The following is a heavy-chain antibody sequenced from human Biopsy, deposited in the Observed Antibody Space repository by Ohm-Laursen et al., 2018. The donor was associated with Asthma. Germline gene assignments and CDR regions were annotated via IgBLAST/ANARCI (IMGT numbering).Heavy chain of an antibody. Sequence: TLSLTCTISGGSISSYYWSWIRQPPGKGPEWIGYISYGGKTSYNPSLKNRVTISRDTSKNQFSLRLTSVTAADTAVYFCARRITIFGVVQKDHGMDAWGQGTTVIVSS. CDR3: ARRITIFGVVQKDHGMDA. V-gene: IGHV4-59*04. J-gene: IGHJ6*02. CDR2: ISYGGKT. CDR1: GGSISSYY. D-gene: IGHD3-3*01.